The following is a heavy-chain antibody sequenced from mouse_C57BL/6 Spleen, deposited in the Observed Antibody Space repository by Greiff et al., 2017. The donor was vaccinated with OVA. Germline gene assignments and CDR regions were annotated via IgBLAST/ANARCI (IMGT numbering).Heavy chain of an antibody. V-gene: IGHV5-16*01. CDR2: INYDGSST. D-gene: IGHD1-1*01. CDR1: GFTFSDYY. Sequence: EVKLVESEGGLVQPGSSMKLSCTASGFTFSDYYMAWVRQVPEKGLEWVANINYDGSSTYYLDSLKSRFIISRDNAKNILYLQMSSLKSEDTATYYCARAGVYYCGSSYGGYAMDYWGQGTSVTVSS. J-gene: IGHJ4*01. CDR3: ARAGVYYCGSSYGGYAMDY.